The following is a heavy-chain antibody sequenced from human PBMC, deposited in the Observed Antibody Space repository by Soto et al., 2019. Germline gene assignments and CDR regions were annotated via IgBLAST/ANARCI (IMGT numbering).Heavy chain of an antibody. J-gene: IGHJ6*02. Sequence: QVQLVQSGAEVKKPGASVKGSCKASGYTFTSYGISWVRQAPGQGLEWMGWISAYNGNTNYAQKLQGRVTMTTDTSTSTAYIELRSLRPDDTAVYYCASRGNWYYDLDYYYGMDVWGQGTTVTVSS. CDR3: ASRGNWYYDLDYYYGMDV. V-gene: IGHV1-18*01. CDR2: ISAYNGNT. D-gene: IGHD1-7*01. CDR1: GYTFTSYG.